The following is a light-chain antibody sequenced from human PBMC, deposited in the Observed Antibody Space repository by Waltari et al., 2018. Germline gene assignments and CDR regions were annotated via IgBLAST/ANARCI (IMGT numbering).Light chain of an antibody. CDR1: QRVSGY. J-gene: IGKJ1*01. CDR3: QQTYSNFRT. V-gene: IGKV1-39*01. CDR2: AAS. Sequence: DIQMTQSPSSLPASVGDSVTITCRTSQRVSGYLNWYQQKPGQAPKLLIYAASGLQSGVPSMFSGSGFGTDFTLTINGLQPEDFAVYYCQQTYSNFRTFGQGTKVDVK.